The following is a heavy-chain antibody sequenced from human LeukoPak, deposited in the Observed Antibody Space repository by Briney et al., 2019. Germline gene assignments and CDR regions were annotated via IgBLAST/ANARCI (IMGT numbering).Heavy chain of an antibody. J-gene: IGHJ4*02. CDR2: ISAYNGNT. Sequence: ASVKVSCKASGYTFTSYGISWVRQAPGQGLEWMGWISAYNGNTNYAQKLQGRVTMTTDTSTSTAYMELRSLKSDDTAVYYCARGVGDDYYDLEEDDYWGQGTLVTVSS. CDR1: GYTFTSYG. CDR3: ARGVGDDYYDLEEDDY. V-gene: IGHV1-18*01. D-gene: IGHD3-22*01.